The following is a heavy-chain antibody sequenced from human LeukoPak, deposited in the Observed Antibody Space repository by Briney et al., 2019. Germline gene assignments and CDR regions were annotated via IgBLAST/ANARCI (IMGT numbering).Heavy chain of an antibody. CDR2: IHPEGNEK. J-gene: IGHJ4*02. V-gene: IGHV3-7*04. Sequence: GESLRLSCAVSGFTFSNFWMSWVRQAPGRGLEWVANIHPEGNEKYPVESVKGRFTISRDNAKNSLLLQMNGLRVEDKAVYYCARGDAFSGDHWGQGTLVTVSS. CDR1: GFTFSNFW. CDR3: ARGDAFSGDH.